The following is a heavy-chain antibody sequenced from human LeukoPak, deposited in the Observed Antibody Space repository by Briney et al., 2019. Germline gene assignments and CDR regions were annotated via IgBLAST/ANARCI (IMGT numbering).Heavy chain of an antibody. V-gene: IGHV5-51*01. CDR1: GYSFTSYW. Sequence: GESLKISCKGSGYSFTSYWIGWVCQMPGKGLEGMGIIYPGDSDTRYSPSFQGQVTISADKSISTAYLQWSSLKASDTAMYYCARHADLGYDFWSGYYPNYFDYWGQGTLVTVSS. CDR3: ARHADLGYDFWSGYYPNYFDY. CDR2: IYPGDSDT. D-gene: IGHD3-3*01. J-gene: IGHJ4*02.